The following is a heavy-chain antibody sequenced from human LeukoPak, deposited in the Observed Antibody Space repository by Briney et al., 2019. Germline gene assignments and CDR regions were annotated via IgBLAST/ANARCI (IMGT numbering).Heavy chain of an antibody. D-gene: IGHD2-15*01. V-gene: IGHV4-39*01. CDR1: GGSISSSSYY. Sequence: ESSQTLSLTCTVSGGSISSSSYYWGWIRQPPGKGLEWIGSIYYSGSTYYNPSLKSRVTISVDTSKNQFSLKLSSVTAADTAVYYCARSNVVVVATDFDYWGQGTLVTVSS. CDR2: IYYSGST. CDR3: ARSNVVVVATDFDY. J-gene: IGHJ4*02.